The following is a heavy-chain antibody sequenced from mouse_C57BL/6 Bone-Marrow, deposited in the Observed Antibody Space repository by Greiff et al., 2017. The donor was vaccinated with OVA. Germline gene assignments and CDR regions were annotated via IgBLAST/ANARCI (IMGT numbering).Heavy chain of an antibody. CDR1: GYSFTGYY. J-gene: IGHJ1*03. V-gene: IGHV1-42*01. CDR3: AREEGSARWYFDV. Sequence: EVQLQQSGPELVKPGASVKISCKASGYSFTGYYMNWVKQSPEKSLEWIGVINPSTGGTTYNQKFKAKATLTVDKSSSTAYMQHKSLTSEDSAVYYCAREEGSARWYFDVWGTGTAVTVSS. D-gene: IGHD6-1*01. CDR2: INPSTGGT.